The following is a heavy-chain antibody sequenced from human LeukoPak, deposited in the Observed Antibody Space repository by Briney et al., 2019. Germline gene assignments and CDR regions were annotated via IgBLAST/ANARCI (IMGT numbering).Heavy chain of an antibody. V-gene: IGHV3-23*01. CDR3: AKVLGRSVTTAYFDY. CDR1: GSTFSSYA. D-gene: IGHD4-17*01. CDR2: ISGSGGST. Sequence: PGGSLRLSCAASGSTFSSYAMSWVRQAPGKGLEWVSAISGSGGSTYYADSVKGRFTISRDNSKNTLYLQMNSLRAEDTAVYYCAKVLGRSVTTAYFDYWGQGTLATVSS. J-gene: IGHJ4*02.